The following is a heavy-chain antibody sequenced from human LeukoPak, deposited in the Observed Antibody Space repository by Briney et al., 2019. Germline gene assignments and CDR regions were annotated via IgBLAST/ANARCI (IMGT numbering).Heavy chain of an antibody. CDR2: INHRGST. Sequence: PSETLSLTCAVYGESLSKYYWTWIRQSAGKGLEWIGEINHRGSTNLNPSLKSRVTLSVDTSKHQFSLKLTSVTAADAAVYYCASSVGSTDYWGQGTLVTVSS. CDR1: GESLSKYY. D-gene: IGHD1-26*01. V-gene: IGHV4-34*01. CDR3: ASSVGSTDY. J-gene: IGHJ4*02.